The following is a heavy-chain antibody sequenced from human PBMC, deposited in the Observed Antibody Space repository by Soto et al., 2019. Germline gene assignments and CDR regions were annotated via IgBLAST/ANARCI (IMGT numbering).Heavy chain of an antibody. CDR2: IYSGGYT. CDR3: AGQPGGGGY. D-gene: IGHD3-10*01. J-gene: IGHJ4*02. V-gene: IGHV3-53*01. Sequence: EVQLVESGGGLIQPGGSLRLSCAVSGFTVSNNYMSWVRQAPGKGLEGVSVIYSGGYTAYGDSVKGRFTISRDNSKNTLYFQKKTLRTHAPAVYYWAGQPGGGGYWGQGTLVTVSS. CDR1: GFTVSNNY.